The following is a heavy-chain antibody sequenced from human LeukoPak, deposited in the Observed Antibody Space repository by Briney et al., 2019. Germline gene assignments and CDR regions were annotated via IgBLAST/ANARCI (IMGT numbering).Heavy chain of an antibody. CDR2: IYYTGNT. CDR1: GDSIGTYY. D-gene: IGHD6-13*01. Sequence: LSETLSLTCTLSGDSIGTYYWTWIRQPPGKGLEWIGYIYYTGNTNYNPSLKSRVTLSVDTSKNQFSLTLNSVTAADTAVYYCARGEGHAGYYFDSWGQGSLVTVSS. V-gene: IGHV4-59*01. CDR3: ARGEGHAGYYFDS. J-gene: IGHJ4*02.